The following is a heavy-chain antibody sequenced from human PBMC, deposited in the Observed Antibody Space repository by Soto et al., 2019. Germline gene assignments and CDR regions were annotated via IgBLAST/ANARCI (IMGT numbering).Heavy chain of an antibody. CDR3: ARVHLGITTTGTWYDFDY. V-gene: IGHV4-59*01. CDR1: GDSISSYY. J-gene: IGHJ4*02. CDR2: IYYSGRT. D-gene: IGHD2-15*01. Sequence: QVQLQESGPRLVKPSETLSLTCTVSGDSISSYYWTWLRQPPGKGLEYIGYIYYSGRTYHNPSLKSRATISVDTSKSQFSVKLSSVTAADTAVYYCARVHLGITTTGTWYDFDYWGQGTLVTVSS.